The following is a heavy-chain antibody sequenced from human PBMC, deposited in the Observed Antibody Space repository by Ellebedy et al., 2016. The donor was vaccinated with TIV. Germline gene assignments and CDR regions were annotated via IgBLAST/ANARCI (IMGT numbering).Heavy chain of an antibody. D-gene: IGHD2-15*01. J-gene: IGHJ4*02. CDR2: LPPSDPYT. V-gene: IGHV5-10-1*01. CDR1: GYSFTSHW. Sequence: GESLKLSCKGSGYSFTSHWISWVRQMPGNGLEWLRRLPPSDPYTNYSPSFHGHVTISADKSISTAYLQWSSLKASDTAMYYCARHSSRVAEEGFEGYWGQGTLVTVSS. CDR3: ARHSSRVAEEGFEGY.